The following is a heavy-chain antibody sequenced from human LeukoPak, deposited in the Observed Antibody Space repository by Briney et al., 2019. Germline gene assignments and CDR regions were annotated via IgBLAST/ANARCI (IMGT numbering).Heavy chain of an antibody. D-gene: IGHD3-9*01. Sequence: GASLRLSCAAPGFTFSNYAMSWVRQAPGKGLEWVSAIVGSGGSTYYADSVKRRFTISRDNPKNTLYLQMNSLRAEDTAVYYCAKWGDYDILTGYYDSDYWGQGTLVTVSS. CDR3: AKWGDYDILTGYYDSDY. CDR2: IVGSGGST. CDR1: GFTFSNYA. V-gene: IGHV3-23*01. J-gene: IGHJ4*02.